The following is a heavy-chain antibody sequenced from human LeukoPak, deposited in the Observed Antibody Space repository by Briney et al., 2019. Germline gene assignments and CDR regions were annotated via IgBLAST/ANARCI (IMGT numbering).Heavy chain of an antibody. J-gene: IGHJ4*02. V-gene: IGHV4-34*01. CDR3: ARVGGVVPAARTPIDY. CDR2: INHSGST. Sequence: SETLSLTCAVYGGSFSGYYWSWIRQPPGEGLEWIGEINHSGSTNYNPSLKSRVTISVDTSKNQFSLKLSSVTAADTAVYYCARVGGVVPAARTPIDYWGQGTLVTVSS. CDR1: GGSFSGYY. D-gene: IGHD2-2*01.